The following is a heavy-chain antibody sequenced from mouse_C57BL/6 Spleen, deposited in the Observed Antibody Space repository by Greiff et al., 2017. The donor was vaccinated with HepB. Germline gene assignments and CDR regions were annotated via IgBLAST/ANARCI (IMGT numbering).Heavy chain of an antibody. V-gene: IGHV1-59*01. CDR2: IDPSDSYT. J-gene: IGHJ1*03. CDR1: GYTFTSYW. CDR3: ARRATVVATNFDV. Sequence: QVQLQQPGAELVRPGTSVKLSCKASGYTFTSYWMHWVKQRPGQGLEWIGVIDPSDSYTNYNQKFKGKATLTVDTSSSTAYMQISSLTSEDSAVYYCARRATVVATNFDVWGTGTTVTVSS. D-gene: IGHD1-1*01.